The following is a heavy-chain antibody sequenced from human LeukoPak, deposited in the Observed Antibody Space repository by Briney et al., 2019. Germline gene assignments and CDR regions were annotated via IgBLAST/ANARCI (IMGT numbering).Heavy chain of an antibody. Sequence: TGGSLRLSCAASGFTFSSYWMHWVRQAPGKGLVWVSHINSDGSSTNYADSVKGRFTTSRDNAKNTVYLQMNSLRAEDTAVYYCATSRTFDYWGQGTLVTVSS. CDR3: ATSRTFDY. CDR2: INSDGSST. V-gene: IGHV3-74*01. CDR1: GFTFSSYW. D-gene: IGHD2-8*01. J-gene: IGHJ4*02.